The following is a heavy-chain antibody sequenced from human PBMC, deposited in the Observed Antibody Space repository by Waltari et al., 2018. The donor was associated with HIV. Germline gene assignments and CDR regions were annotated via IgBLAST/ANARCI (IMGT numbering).Heavy chain of an antibody. CDR2: VKTKSGDT. V-gene: IGHV1-2*06. CDR1: GFSFNDYS. J-gene: IGHJ4*02. CDR3: VRGQSAPLATSKYFFDF. D-gene: IGHD1-1*01. Sequence: QVQLVQSGPELKKPGSSVQLSCKTSGFSFNDYSIHWVGQAPVRGLEWMGRVKTKSGDTNFAQKFQARVTMTRATAITTGYMQLSGRKTDDTAMYFCVRGQSAPLATSKYFFDFGGQGTLLVVST.